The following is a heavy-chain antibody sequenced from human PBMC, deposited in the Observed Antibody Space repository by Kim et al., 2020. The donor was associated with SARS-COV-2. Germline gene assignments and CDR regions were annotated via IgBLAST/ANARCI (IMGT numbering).Heavy chain of an antibody. CDR1: GFTFRDYY. Sequence: GGSLRLSCAASGFTFRDYYMSWIRQAPGKGLEWVSYISSSGSTIYYADSVKGRFTISRDNAKNSLYLQMNSLRAEDTAVYYCARDRAYCGGDCYGNWFDPWGQGTLVTVSS. V-gene: IGHV3-11*01. CDR2: ISSSGSTI. CDR3: ARDRAYCGGDCYGNWFDP. D-gene: IGHD2-21*02. J-gene: IGHJ5*02.